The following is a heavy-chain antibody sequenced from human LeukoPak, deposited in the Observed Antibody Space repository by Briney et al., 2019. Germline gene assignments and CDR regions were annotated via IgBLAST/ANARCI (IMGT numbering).Heavy chain of an antibody. J-gene: IGHJ4*02. Sequence: SETLSLTCTVSGGSVSSCSYYWSWIRQPPGKGLEWIGYIYYSGSTNYNPSLKSRVTISVDTSKNQFSLKLSSVTAADTAVYYCARAAESSGWTDYWGQGTLVTVSS. V-gene: IGHV4-61*01. CDR2: IYYSGST. CDR3: ARAAESSGWTDY. D-gene: IGHD6-19*01. CDR1: GGSVSSCSYY.